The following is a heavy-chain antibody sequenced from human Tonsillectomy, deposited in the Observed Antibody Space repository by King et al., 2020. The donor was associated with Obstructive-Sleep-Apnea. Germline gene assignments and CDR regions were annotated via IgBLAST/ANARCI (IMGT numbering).Heavy chain of an antibody. D-gene: IGHD6-19*01. CDR3: AKERRAGSEKYLWIGYSSGD. CDR2: ISYDGSNK. V-gene: IGHV3-30*18. CDR1: GFTFSSYG. J-gene: IGHJ4*02. Sequence: VQLVESGGGVVQPGRSLRLSCAASGFTFSSYGIHWVRQAPGKGLEWVAVISYDGSNKYYADSVKGRFTISRDNSKNTLYLQMNSLRAEDTAVYYCAKERRAGSEKYLWIGYSSGDWGQGTLVTVSS.